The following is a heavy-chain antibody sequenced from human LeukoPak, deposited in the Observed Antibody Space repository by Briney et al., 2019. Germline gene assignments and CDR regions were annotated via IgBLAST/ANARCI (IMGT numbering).Heavy chain of an antibody. J-gene: IGHJ4*02. CDR1: GFTFTNYA. D-gene: IGHD3-3*01. V-gene: IGHV3-30*04. Sequence: PGGSLRLSCAASGFTFTNYAMRWVRQAPGKGLEWVAVISYDGSNKYYADSVKGRFTISRDNSKNTLYLQMNSLRAEDTAVYYCAKDLEYYDFWSGYSATGYWGQGTLVTVSS. CDR3: AKDLEYYDFWSGYSATGY. CDR2: ISYDGSNK.